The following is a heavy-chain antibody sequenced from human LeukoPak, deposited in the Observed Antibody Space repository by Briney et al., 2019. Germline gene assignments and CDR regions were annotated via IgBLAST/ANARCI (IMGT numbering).Heavy chain of an antibody. CDR1: GGSFSGYY. J-gene: IGHJ4*02. D-gene: IGHD5-18*01. V-gene: IGHV4-34*01. Sequence: SETLSLTCAVYGGSFSGYYWSWLRQPPGKGLEWIGEINHSGSTTYNPSLKSRVTISIDTSKNQFSLKLSSVTAADTAVYYCARHVSGSAMMHYFDYWGQGNLVTVSS. CDR2: INHSGST. CDR3: ARHVSGSAMMHYFDY.